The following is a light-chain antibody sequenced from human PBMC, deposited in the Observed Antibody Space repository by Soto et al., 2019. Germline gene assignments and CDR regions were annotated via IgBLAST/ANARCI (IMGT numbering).Light chain of an antibody. CDR1: QSISSY. Sequence: DIQMTQSPSSLSASVGDRVTITFRASQSISSYLNWYQQKPGKAPKLLIFDATNLETGVPSRFSGSGSRTHYSLTISSLQPEDFATYYCHQYDSLPPTFGQGTRLEIK. V-gene: IGKV1-33*01. J-gene: IGKJ5*01. CDR2: DAT. CDR3: HQYDSLPPT.